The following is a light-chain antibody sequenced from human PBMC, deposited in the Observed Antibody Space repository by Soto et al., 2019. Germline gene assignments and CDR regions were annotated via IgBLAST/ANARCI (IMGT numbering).Light chain of an antibody. Sequence: EIVLTQSPGTLSLSPGERAALSCRASQSFSNNYLAWYQQKPGQAPRLLIYGASSRATGIPDRFSGSGSGTDFTLTISRLEPEDFAVYYCQQFGDSLTFGPGTKVDIK. CDR2: GAS. CDR1: QSFSNNY. CDR3: QQFGDSLT. V-gene: IGKV3-20*01. J-gene: IGKJ3*01.